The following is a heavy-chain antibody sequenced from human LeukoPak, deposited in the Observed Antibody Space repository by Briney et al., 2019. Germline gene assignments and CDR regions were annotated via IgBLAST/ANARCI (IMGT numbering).Heavy chain of an antibody. V-gene: IGHV4-61*02. CDR2: IYTSGST. Sequence: SQTLSLTCTVSGGSISSGSYYWSWIRQPAGKGLEWIGRIYTSGSTNYNPSLKSRVTISVDTSKNQFSLKLSSVTAADTAVYYCARHPLHDYWGQGTLVTVSS. CDR3: ARHPLHDY. CDR1: GGSISSGSYY. J-gene: IGHJ4*02.